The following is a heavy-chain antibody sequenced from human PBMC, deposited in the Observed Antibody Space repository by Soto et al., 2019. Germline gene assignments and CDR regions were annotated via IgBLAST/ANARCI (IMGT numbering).Heavy chain of an antibody. Sequence: PSETLSLTCAVYGGSFSGYYWSWIRQPPGKGLEWIGEINHSGSTNYNPSLKSRVTISVDTSKNQFSLKLSSVTAADTAVYYCARALRYFDWLFDGLFDYWGQGTLVTVSS. CDR1: GGSFSGYY. CDR3: ARALRYFDWLFDGLFDY. V-gene: IGHV4-34*01. J-gene: IGHJ4*02. CDR2: INHSGST. D-gene: IGHD3-9*01.